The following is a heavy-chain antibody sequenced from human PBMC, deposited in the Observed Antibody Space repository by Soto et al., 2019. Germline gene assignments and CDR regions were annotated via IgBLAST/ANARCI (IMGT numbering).Heavy chain of an antibody. V-gene: IGHV4-34*01. CDR3: ARGRGFPYYYDSSGAASHY. Sequence: PSETLSLTCAVYGGSFSGYYWSWIRQPPGKGLEWIGEINHSGSTNYNPSLKSRVTISVDTSKNQFSLKLSSVTAADTAVYYCARGRGFPYYYDSSGAASHYWGQGTLVTV. J-gene: IGHJ4*02. D-gene: IGHD3-22*01. CDR1: GGSFSGYY. CDR2: INHSGST.